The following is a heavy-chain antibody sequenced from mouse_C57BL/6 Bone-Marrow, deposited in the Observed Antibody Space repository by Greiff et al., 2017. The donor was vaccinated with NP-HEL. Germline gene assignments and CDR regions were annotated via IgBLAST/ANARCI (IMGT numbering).Heavy chain of an antibody. CDR1: GYTFTSYG. D-gene: IGHD2-2*01. CDR2: IYPRSGNT. Sequence: QVHVKQSGAELARPGASVKLSCKASGYTFTSYGISWVKQRTGQGLEWIGEIYPRSGNTYYNEKFKGKATLTADKSSSTAYMELRSLTSEDSAVYFCARRYGYDGTWFAYWGQGTLVTVSA. J-gene: IGHJ3*01. V-gene: IGHV1-81*01. CDR3: ARRYGYDGTWFAY.